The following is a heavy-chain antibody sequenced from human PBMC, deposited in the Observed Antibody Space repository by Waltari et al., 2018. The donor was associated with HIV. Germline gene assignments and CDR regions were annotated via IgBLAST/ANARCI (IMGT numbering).Heavy chain of an antibody. J-gene: IGHJ3*02. CDR2: IKEDGSEK. V-gene: IGHV3-7*01. CDR1: GFPFRSDW. Sequence: EVQLVESGGGLVQPGGSLRLSCAAAGFPFRSDWMTWVRQVPGKGLEWVANIKEDGSEKWYVDSVKGRFTISRDNAKNSLYLQMNSLRAEDTAVYYCARSRSDAFDIWGQGTMVTVSS. CDR3: ARSRSDAFDI.